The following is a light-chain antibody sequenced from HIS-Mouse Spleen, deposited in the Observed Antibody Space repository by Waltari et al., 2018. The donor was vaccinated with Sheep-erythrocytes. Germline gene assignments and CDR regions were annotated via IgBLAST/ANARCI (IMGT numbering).Light chain of an antibody. J-gene: IGLJ3*02. CDR2: EVS. V-gene: IGLV2-8*01. CDR1: SSDVGGYNY. Sequence: QSALTQPPSASGSPGQSVTISCTGTSSDVGGYNYVSWYQQHPGKAPKRMIYEVSKRPSGVPDPFSGSKSGNTASLTVSGLQAEDEADYYCSSYAGSNNWVFGGGTKLTVL. CDR3: SSYAGSNNWV.